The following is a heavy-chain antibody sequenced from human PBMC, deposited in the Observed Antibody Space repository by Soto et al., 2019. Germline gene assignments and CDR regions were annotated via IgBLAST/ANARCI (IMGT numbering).Heavy chain of an antibody. Sequence: ASVTLACTAFWNTLRGYYIHLLSQAPGKGLEWMGWINPHSGATNYAQKFQGWVTMTRDTSITTADMELSRLTSDDTAVYYCSRAWGHGSGSSFLGMDVWGQGTTVNVSS. CDR1: WNTLRGYY. CDR2: INPHSGAT. J-gene: IGHJ6*02. D-gene: IGHD3-10*01. V-gene: IGHV1-2*04. CDR3: SRAWGHGSGSSFLGMDV.